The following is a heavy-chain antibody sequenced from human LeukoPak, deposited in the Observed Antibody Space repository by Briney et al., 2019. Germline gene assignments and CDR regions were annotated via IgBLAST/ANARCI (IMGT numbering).Heavy chain of an antibody. J-gene: IGHJ6*03. Sequence: SETLSLTCTVSGGSISSYYWSWIRQPPGKGLEWIGYIYYSGSTNYNPPLKSRVTISVDTSKNQFSLKLSSVTAADTAVYYCARTYCGGDCRGYYYHYYMDVWGKGTTVTISS. D-gene: IGHD2-21*02. CDR2: IYYSGST. V-gene: IGHV4-59*08. CDR1: GGSISSYY. CDR3: ARTYCGGDCRGYYYHYYMDV.